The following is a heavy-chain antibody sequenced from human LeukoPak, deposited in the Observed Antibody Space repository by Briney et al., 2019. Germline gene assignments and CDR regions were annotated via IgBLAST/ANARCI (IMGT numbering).Heavy chain of an antibody. CDR2: FSGSGGST. V-gene: IGHV3-23*01. D-gene: IGHD3-9*01. CDR1: GFTFSSYA. J-gene: IGHJ3*02. Sequence: GGSLRLSCAASGFTFSSYAMSWVRQAPGKGLECISGFSGSGGSTYYADSVRGRFTMSRDDSKNTVYLQLNRLRGEDTAIYYCARSRYLDWGGAFDMWGQGTMVTVSS. CDR3: ARSRYLDWGGAFDM.